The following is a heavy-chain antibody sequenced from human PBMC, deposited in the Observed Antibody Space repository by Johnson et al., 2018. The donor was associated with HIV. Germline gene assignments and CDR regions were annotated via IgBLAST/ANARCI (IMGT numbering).Heavy chain of an antibody. CDR2: ISYAGSNK. CDR3: AREGWLLYAFDI. D-gene: IGHD5-12*01. Sequence: QVRLVESGGGVVQPGRSLRLSCAASGFTFSSYALHWVRQAPGKGLEWVAVISYAGSNKYYADSVKGRFTISRDNSKNTLYLQMNSLRAEDTAVYYCAREGWLLYAFDIWGQGTMVTVSS. V-gene: IGHV3-30-3*01. J-gene: IGHJ3*02. CDR1: GFTFSSYA.